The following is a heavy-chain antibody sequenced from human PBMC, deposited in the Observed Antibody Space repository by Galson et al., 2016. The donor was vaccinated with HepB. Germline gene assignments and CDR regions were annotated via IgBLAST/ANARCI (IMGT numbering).Heavy chain of an antibody. CDR2: ITTTGGST. Sequence: SLRLSCAASGFTFSNYAMNWVRQAPGKGLEWVSMITTTGGSTYYADSVQGRFTISRDNSKNTLYLQMNSLRAEDTAVYYCARDVAGHYDFHYYYYMDVWGKGTTVTVSS. CDR1: GFTFSNYA. J-gene: IGHJ6*03. CDR3: ARDVAGHYDFHYYYYMDV. V-gene: IGHV3-23*01. D-gene: IGHD3-3*01.